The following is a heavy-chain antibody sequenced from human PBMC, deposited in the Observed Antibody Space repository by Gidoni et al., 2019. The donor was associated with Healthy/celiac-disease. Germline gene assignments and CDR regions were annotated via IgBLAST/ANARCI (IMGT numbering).Heavy chain of an antibody. D-gene: IGHD1-7*01. Sequence: QVQLVESGGGVVQPGRSLRLSCAASGFTFSSYGMHWVRQAPGKGLEWVAVISYDGSNKYYADSVKGRFTISGDNSKNTLYLQMNSLRAEDTAVYYCAKDGSYYELRGFFDYWGQGTLVTVSS. V-gene: IGHV3-30*18. CDR3: AKDGSYYELRGFFDY. CDR2: ISYDGSNK. CDR1: GFTFSSYG. J-gene: IGHJ4*02.